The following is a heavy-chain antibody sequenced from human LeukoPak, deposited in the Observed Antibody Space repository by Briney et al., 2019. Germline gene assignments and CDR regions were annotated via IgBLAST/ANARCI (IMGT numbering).Heavy chain of an antibody. J-gene: IGHJ4*02. Sequence: ASVKVSCKASGYTFTIYAMHWVRQAPGQRLGWMGWINAGNGNTKYSQKFQGRVTITRDTSASTAYMELSSLRSEDTAVYYCAREGRLGFRLDFDYWGQGTLVTVSS. CDR2: INAGNGNT. CDR1: GYTFTIYA. CDR3: AREGRLGFRLDFDY. D-gene: IGHD6-25*01. V-gene: IGHV1-3*01.